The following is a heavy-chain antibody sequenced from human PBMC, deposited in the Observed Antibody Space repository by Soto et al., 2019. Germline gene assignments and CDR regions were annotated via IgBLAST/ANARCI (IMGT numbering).Heavy chain of an antibody. CDR1: GGTFSSYA. D-gene: IGHD6-19*01. CDR2: IIPIFGTA. Sequence: GASVKVSCKASGGTFSSYAISWVRQAPGQGLEWMGGIIPIFGTANYAQKFQGRVTITADESTSTAYMELSSLRSEDTAVYYCAGDWRYSSGWSPPGYWGQGTLVTVSS. CDR3: AGDWRYSSGWSPPGY. J-gene: IGHJ4*02. V-gene: IGHV1-69*13.